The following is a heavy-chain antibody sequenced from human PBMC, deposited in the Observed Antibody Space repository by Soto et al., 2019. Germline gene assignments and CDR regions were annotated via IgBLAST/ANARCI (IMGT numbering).Heavy chain of an antibody. Sequence: ASVKVSCKASGYTFTIYDINWVLQATGQGLEWMGWMNPNSGNTGYAQKFQGRVTMTRNTSISTAYMELSSLRSEDTAVYYCARGSGSSANYYYYYMDVWGKGTTGTVSS. V-gene: IGHV1-8*01. CDR2: MNPNSGNT. J-gene: IGHJ6*03. D-gene: IGHD6-6*01. CDR1: GYTFTIYD. CDR3: ARGSGSSANYYYYYMDV.